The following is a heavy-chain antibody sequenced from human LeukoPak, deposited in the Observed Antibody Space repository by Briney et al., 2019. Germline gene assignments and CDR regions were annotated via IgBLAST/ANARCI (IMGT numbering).Heavy chain of an antibody. V-gene: IGHV3-23*01. D-gene: IGHD3-22*01. CDR1: GFTFNIYA. CDR3: ATTEYYSHTRDFDY. Sequence: GGSLRLSCAASGFTFNIYAMSWVRQAPGKGLEWVSGISGSGGVRNYADSVKGRFTISRDNSKSTLYLQMNSLKAEDTAVYFCATTEYYSHTRDFDYWGQGTLVAVSS. J-gene: IGHJ4*02. CDR2: ISGSGGVR.